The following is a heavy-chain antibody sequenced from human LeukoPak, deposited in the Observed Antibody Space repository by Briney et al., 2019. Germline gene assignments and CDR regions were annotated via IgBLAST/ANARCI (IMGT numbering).Heavy chain of an antibody. V-gene: IGHV1-8*03. CDR1: GYTFTSYD. J-gene: IGHJ2*01. CDR3: ATALDWTVGKPFAL. Sequence: ASVKVSCKASGYTFTSYDINWVRQATGQGLEWMGWMNPNSGNTGYAQKFQGRVTITRNTSISTAYMELRSLRSDDTAIYFCATALDWTVGKPFALWGRGTLVIVSS. D-gene: IGHD3-9*01. CDR2: MNPNSGNT.